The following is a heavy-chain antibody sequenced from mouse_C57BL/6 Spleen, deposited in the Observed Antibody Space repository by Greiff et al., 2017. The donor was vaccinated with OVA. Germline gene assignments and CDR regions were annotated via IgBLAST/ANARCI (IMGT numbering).Heavy chain of an antibody. CDR1: GYAFRSYW. D-gene: IGHD1-1*01. CDR2: IYPGDGDT. V-gene: IGHV1-80*01. J-gene: IGHJ4*01. CDR3: ARGRGITTVVASPLDY. Sequence: QVQLQQSGAELVKPGASVKIFCKASGYAFRSYWMNWVKQRPEKGLEWIGQIYPGDGDTNYNGKFKGKATLTADKSSSTAYMQLSSLTSEDSAVYFCARGRGITTVVASPLDYWGQGTSVTVSS.